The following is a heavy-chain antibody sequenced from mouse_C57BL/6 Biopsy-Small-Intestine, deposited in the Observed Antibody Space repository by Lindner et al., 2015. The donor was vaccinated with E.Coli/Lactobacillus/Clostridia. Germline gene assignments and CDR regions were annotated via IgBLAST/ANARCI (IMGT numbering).Heavy chain of an antibody. D-gene: IGHD2-13*01. V-gene: IGHV1-84*02. CDR2: INPQNGGT. CDR1: GYTFTDFY. Sequence: SVKVSCKASGYTFTDFYIHWVRQAPGQGLEWMGWINPQNGGTIYARRFQGRVTMTRDTSISTAYMELSSLRFDDTAVYFCARDPDDYNNSFDYWGQGTLVTVS. CDR3: ARDPDDYNNSFDY. J-gene: IGHJ3*01.